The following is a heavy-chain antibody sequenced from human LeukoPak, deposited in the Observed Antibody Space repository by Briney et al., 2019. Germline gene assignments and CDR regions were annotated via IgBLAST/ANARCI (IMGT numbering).Heavy chain of an antibody. V-gene: IGHV3-11*01. CDR2: IRISGNTT. Sequence: GGSLRLSCAASGFTFSDYHMTWIRQAPGKGLEWISYIRISGNTTDYADSVRGRFTISRDNAKNSLYLQMNSLRAEDTAVYYCARAPTTQSIYDYWGQGTLVTVSS. J-gene: IGHJ4*02. CDR3: ARAPTTQSIYDY. CDR1: GFTFSDYH. D-gene: IGHD4-17*01.